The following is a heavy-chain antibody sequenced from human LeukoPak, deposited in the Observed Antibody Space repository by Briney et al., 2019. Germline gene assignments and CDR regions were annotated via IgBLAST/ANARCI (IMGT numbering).Heavy chain of an antibody. CDR2: IYTSGST. V-gene: IGHV4-4*07. J-gene: IGHJ5*02. D-gene: IGHD6-13*01. Sequence: PSETLSLTCTVSGGSISSYYWSWIRQPAGKGLEWIGRIYTSGSTNYNPSLKSRVTMSVDTSKNQFSLKLSSVTAADTAVYYCARDLKVAATPSGGYNWFDPWGQGTLVTVSS. CDR1: GGSISSYY. CDR3: ARDLKVAATPSGGYNWFDP.